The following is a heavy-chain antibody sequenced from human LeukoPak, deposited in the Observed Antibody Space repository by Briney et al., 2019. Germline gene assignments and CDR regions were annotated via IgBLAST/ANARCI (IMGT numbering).Heavy chain of an antibody. D-gene: IGHD3-16*01. Sequence: ASVKVSCKASGGTFSSYAISWVRQAPGQGLEWMGWISTYTGDKHFAQKFQGRVTMTTDTSTSTVYMELRSLRSDDTAVYYCTRDDYNDYAPDYWGQGTLVTVSS. J-gene: IGHJ4*02. CDR1: GGTFSSYA. CDR3: TRDDYNDYAPDY. V-gene: IGHV1-18*01. CDR2: ISTYTGDK.